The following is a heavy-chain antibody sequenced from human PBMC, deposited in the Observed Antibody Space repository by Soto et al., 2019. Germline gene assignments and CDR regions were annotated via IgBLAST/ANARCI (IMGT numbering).Heavy chain of an antibody. Sequence: SGYTFTSYDINWVRQATGQGLEWMGWMNPNSGNTGYAQKFQGRVTMTRNESMSTAYMELSSLRSEDTAVYYCASYPWGEQQYYYYYYGMDVWGQGTTVTVSS. CDR2: MNPNSGNT. D-gene: IGHD6-13*01. CDR3: ASYPWGEQQYYYYYYGMDV. V-gene: IGHV1-8*01. J-gene: IGHJ6*02. CDR1: GYTFTSYD.